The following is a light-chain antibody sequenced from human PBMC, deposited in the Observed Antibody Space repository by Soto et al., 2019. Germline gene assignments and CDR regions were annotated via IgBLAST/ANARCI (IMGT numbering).Light chain of an antibody. J-gene: IGLJ3*02. CDR3: MSPTTSVTWV. Sequence: QSALTQPASVSGSPGQSITISCTGTSSDVGLYKYVSWYQQHPGKAPKLIIYDVTNRPSGVSSRFSGSKSGNTASLTISGLLPEDEADYYCMSPTTSVTWVFGGGTKLTV. CDR1: SSDVGLYKY. V-gene: IGLV2-14*03. CDR2: DVT.